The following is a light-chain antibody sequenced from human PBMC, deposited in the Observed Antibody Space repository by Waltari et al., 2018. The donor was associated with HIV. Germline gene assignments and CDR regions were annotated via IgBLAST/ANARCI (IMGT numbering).Light chain of an antibody. V-gene: IGKV1-27*01. CDR3: QNYHSAPRT. CDR2: GAS. Sequence: DIKMTQSPFSLSAPVGDRVTITCRASQAINNYLAWYQQKPGRLPRLLIFGASTLQSGVPSRFSGGGSGTDFTLTINSLQPEYVATYYCQNYHSAPRTFGPGTAVEI. J-gene: IGKJ3*01. CDR1: QAINNY.